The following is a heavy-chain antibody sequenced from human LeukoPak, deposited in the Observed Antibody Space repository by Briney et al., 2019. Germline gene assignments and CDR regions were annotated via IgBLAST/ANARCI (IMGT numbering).Heavy chain of an antibody. Sequence: AGGSLRLSCAASGFTFSTYWVHWVRQAPGKGLEWVSSISSSSSYIYYADSVKGRFTISRDNAKCTLYLQMDSLRAEDTAVYYCARAGAYHFDNWGQGTLVTVSS. V-gene: IGHV3-21*06. D-gene: IGHD3-16*01. CDR3: ARAGAYHFDN. CDR2: ISSSSSYI. CDR1: GFTFSTYW. J-gene: IGHJ4*02.